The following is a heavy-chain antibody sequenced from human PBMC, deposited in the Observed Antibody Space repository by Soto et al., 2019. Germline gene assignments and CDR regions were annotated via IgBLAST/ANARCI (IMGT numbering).Heavy chain of an antibody. Sequence: SETLSLTCIVTGGPINSGGCYWGWIHQPPGKGLEWIGSVHYSGSTSYDPSLKSRVTVSVDTSKNQFSLKLSSVTAADMAVYYCARQYEYSSSSFDYWGQGTLVTVSS. CDR2: VHYSGST. CDR3: ARQYEYSSSSFDY. CDR1: GGPINSGGCY. V-gene: IGHV4-39*01. D-gene: IGHD6-6*01. J-gene: IGHJ4*02.